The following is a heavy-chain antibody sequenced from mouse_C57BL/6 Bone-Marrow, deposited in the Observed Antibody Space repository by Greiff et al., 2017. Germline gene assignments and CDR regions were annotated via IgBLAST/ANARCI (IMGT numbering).Heavy chain of an antibody. J-gene: IGHJ1*03. CDR1: GFTFSDYG. Sequence: EVQLKESGGGLVKPGGSLKLSCAASGFTFSDYGMHWVRQAPEKGLEWVAYISSGSSTIYYADTVKGRFTISRDNAKNTLFLQMTSLRSEDTAMYYCARQDSRDWYFDVWGTGTTVTVSS. CDR3: ARQDSRDWYFDV. V-gene: IGHV5-17*01. D-gene: IGHD1-1*01. CDR2: ISSGSSTI.